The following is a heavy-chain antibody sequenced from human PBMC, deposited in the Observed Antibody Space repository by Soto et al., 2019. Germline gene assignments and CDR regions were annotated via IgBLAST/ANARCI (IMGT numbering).Heavy chain of an antibody. Sequence: GASVKVSCKASGFTFTSSAMRWVRQARGQRLEWIGWIAVGSGNTNYAQKFQERVTITRDMSTSTAYMELSSLRSEDTAVYYCAADPYYYDSSGYSFAFDIRGQGTMVTVSS. D-gene: IGHD3-22*01. J-gene: IGHJ3*02. V-gene: IGHV1-58*02. CDR3: AADPYYYDSSGYSFAFDI. CDR1: GFTFTSSA. CDR2: IAVGSGNT.